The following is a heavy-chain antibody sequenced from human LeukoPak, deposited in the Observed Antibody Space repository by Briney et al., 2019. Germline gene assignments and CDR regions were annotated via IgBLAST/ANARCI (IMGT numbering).Heavy chain of an antibody. CDR3: ARRALRGSFDY. D-gene: IGHD3-10*01. CDR2: ISSSGSTI. Sequence: GGSLRLSCAASGFTFSSYEMNWVRQAPGKGLEWVSYISSSGSTIYYADSVKGRFTISRDNAKNSLYLQMNSLRAEDTAVYYCARRALRGSFDYWGQGTLVTVSS. J-gene: IGHJ4*02. CDR1: GFTFSSYE. V-gene: IGHV3-48*03.